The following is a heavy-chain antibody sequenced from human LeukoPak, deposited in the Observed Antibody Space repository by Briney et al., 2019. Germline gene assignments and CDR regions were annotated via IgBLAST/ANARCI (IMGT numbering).Heavy chain of an antibody. CDR1: GYTFSTYA. Sequence: ASVKVSCKTSGYTFSTYAMHWVRQAPGQRLEWMGCINGDNGNTQYSQKFQGRVTFTRDTSASTAYMELSSLTSEDMAVLYCARGGPNSGGWTLDHWGQGTLVSVSS. J-gene: IGHJ4*02. V-gene: IGHV1-3*03. CDR3: ARGGPNSGGWTLDH. D-gene: IGHD6-19*01. CDR2: INGDNGNT.